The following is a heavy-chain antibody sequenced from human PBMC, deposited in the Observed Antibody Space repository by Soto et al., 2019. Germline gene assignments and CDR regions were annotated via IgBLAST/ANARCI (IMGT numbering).Heavy chain of an antibody. Sequence: VQLLGPGGGLIKPGGPRRPPCAAPGSTFSSGIPWLRQAPGKGLEGLAYISYDSSNKFYGDSVKGRFTISRDNSKNTQFLQMNSLRAEDTAVYYCAKLVIGYCSGNTCDDYWGQGTLVAVSS. CDR3: AKLVIGYCSGNTCDDY. J-gene: IGHJ4*02. CDR1: GSTFSSG. CDR2: ISYDSSNK. D-gene: IGHD2-15*01. V-gene: IGHV3-30*18.